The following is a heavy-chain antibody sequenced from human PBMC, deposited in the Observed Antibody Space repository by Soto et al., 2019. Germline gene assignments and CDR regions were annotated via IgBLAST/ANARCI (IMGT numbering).Heavy chain of an antibody. J-gene: IGHJ5*01. D-gene: IGHD6-13*01. Sequence: GASVKVSCKASGGAFSSYAISWVRQAPGQGLEWMGGIIPIFGTANYAQKFQGRVTITADESTSTAYMELSSLRSEDTAVYYCARHYSRITNWSDSWGQGTLGTVSS. V-gene: IGHV1-69*13. CDR3: ARHYSRITNWSDS. CDR1: GGAFSSYA. CDR2: IIPIFGTA.